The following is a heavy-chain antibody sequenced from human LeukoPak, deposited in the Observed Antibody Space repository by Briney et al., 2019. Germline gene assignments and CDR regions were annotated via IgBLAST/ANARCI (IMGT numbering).Heavy chain of an antibody. CDR3: AREEGSYGGNYGY. CDR1: GGSISSSNW. CDR2: IYHSGST. Sequence: NPSETLSLTCAVSGGSISSSNWWSWVRQPPGKGLEWIGEIYHSGSTNYNPSLKSRVTISVDTSKNQFSLKLSSVTAADTAVYYCAREEGSYGGNYGYWGQGTLVTVSS. V-gene: IGHV4-4*02. J-gene: IGHJ4*02. D-gene: IGHD4-23*01.